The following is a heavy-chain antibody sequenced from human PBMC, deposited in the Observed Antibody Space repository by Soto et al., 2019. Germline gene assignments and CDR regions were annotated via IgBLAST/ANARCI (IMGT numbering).Heavy chain of an antibody. Sequence: EVQLVESGGGLVRPGGSLRLSSEASGFTFSNFWMYWVRQAPGKGLVWLSRIKGDGSSTSYADSVQGRFTISRDNAKNTVYLQMNSLRAEDTAVYYCASLNSGTYKGDAFDIWGQGTLVSVSS. CDR1: GFTFSNFW. D-gene: IGHD1-26*01. CDR2: IKGDGSST. J-gene: IGHJ3*02. V-gene: IGHV3-74*01. CDR3: ASLNSGTYKGDAFDI.